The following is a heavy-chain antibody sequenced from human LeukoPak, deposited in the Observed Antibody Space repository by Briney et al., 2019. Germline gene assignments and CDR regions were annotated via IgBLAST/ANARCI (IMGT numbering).Heavy chain of an antibody. CDR1: GYTFTSYD. CDR3: VRTPPNWGADY. Sequence: ASVKVSCKASGYTFTSYDINWVRQATGQGLEWMGWMSPNSGKISYAQKFQDRVTMTRDTSISTAYMELSSLRFEDTAVYYCVRTPPNWGADYWGRGTLVTVSS. CDR2: MSPNSGKI. V-gene: IGHV1-8*01. D-gene: IGHD7-27*01. J-gene: IGHJ4*02.